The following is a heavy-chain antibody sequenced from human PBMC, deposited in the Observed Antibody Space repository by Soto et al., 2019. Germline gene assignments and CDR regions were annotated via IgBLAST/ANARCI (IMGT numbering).Heavy chain of an antibody. D-gene: IGHD3-10*01. J-gene: IGHJ6*02. CDR3: ARARMVRLIRIYYYYGMDV. Sequence: PXGTLSLTCSVSGYSVTSSDYYWAWIRQPPGKGLEWIGSMFYSGLTYYNPSLKSRVTLSVDTSKNQFSVKLSSVTAADTAVYYCARARMVRLIRIYYYYGMDVWGQGTTVTVSS. CDR2: MFYSGLT. V-gene: IGHV4-39*01. CDR1: GYSVTSSDYY.